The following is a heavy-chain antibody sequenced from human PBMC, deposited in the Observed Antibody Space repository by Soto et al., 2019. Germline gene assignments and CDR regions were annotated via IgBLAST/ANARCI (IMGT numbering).Heavy chain of an antibody. V-gene: IGHV4-39*01. D-gene: IGHD3-16*01. CDR2: ISYSGNT. CDR1: GDSITRSNFF. CDR3: XXXXWFWGGFNS. J-gene: IGHJ4*02. Sequence: QLQLQESGPGLVKPSETLSLTCTVSGDSITRSNFFWGWIRQPPGKGLEWIVSISYSGNTKYNAXXXXXXXXXXXXXXXXXXXXXXXXXXXXXXXXXXXXXXWFWGGFNSWGQGTLVTVSS.